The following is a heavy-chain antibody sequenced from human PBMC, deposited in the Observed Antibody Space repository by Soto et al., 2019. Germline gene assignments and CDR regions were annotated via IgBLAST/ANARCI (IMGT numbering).Heavy chain of an antibody. CDR1: GGSISSSSYY. CDR3: ARHLNYYYYGLDG. V-gene: IGHV4-39*01. Sequence: SETLSLTCTVSGGSISSSSYYWGWIRQPPGKGLEWIGSIYYSGSTYYNPSLKSRVTISVDTSKNQFSLKLSSVTAADTAVYYCARHLNYYYYGLDGWGQGTTVTVSS. CDR2: IYYSGST. J-gene: IGHJ6*02.